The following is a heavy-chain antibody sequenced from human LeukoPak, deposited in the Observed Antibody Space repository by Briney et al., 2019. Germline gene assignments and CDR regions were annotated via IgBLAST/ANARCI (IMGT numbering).Heavy chain of an antibody. Sequence: SETLSPTCTVSGVSISSYSWSWIRQPAGKGLDWIGRIYTSGSTNYNPSLKSRVTMSVDTSKNQFSLKLSSVTAADTAVYYCARDTYNYGSSAYYFDYWGQGTLVTVSS. CDR1: GVSISSYS. CDR3: ARDTYNYGSSAYYFDY. D-gene: IGHD5-18*01. CDR2: IYTSGST. J-gene: IGHJ4*02. V-gene: IGHV4-4*07.